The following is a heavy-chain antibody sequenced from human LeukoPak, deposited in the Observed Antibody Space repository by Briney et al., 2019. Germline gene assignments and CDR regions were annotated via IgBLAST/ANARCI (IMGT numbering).Heavy chain of an antibody. V-gene: IGHV4-4*02. J-gene: IGHJ4*02. CDR3: ARDVAAAATTHFDY. CDR2: IYHSGST. CDR1: GGSISSSNW. Sequence: SGTLSLTCAVSGGSISSSNWWSWVRQPPGKGLEWIGEIYHSGSTNYNPSLKSRVAISVDKSKNQFSLKLSSVTAADTAVYYCARDVAAAATTHFDYWGQGTLVTVSS. D-gene: IGHD6-13*01.